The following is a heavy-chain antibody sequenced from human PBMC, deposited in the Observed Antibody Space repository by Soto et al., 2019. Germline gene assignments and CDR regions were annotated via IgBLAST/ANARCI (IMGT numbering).Heavy chain of an antibody. CDR3: ARLGPGATTVTTGAAFDV. V-gene: IGHV4-4*02. Sequence: QVQLQESGPGLVKPSGTLSLTCAVSGGSIITSNWWTWVRQPPGKGLEWIGESIHSGTANYNPSLKRRVTISVDHSKNQCSLNLCSVTAADTAIYYCARLGPGATTVTTGAAFDVWGQGTMVTVSS. CDR1: GGSIITSNW. CDR2: SIHSGTA. J-gene: IGHJ3*01. D-gene: IGHD4-17*01.